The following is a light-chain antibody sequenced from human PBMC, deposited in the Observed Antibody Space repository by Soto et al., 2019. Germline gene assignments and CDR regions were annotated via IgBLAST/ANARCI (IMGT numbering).Light chain of an antibody. CDR2: KAS. CDR3: QDSNSYPWR. CDR1: QSISSW. V-gene: IGKV1-5*03. J-gene: IGKJ1*01. Sequence: QVKLSAVAVSVTVEGRVTITCLASQSISSWLAWYQQKPGKAPNLLIHKASHLESGVPSRFSGSGSGTEFTLTISCLQPGDCATYCCQDSNSYPWRFAQGTKVDI.